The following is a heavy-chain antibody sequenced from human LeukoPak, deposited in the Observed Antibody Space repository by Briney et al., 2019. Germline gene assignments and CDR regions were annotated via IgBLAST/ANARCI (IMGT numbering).Heavy chain of an antibody. CDR2: IYYSGST. CDR3: ARGHSGYDFWSGYYSSGGYYYYGMDV. D-gene: IGHD3-3*01. Sequence: SETLSLTCTVSGGSISSSSYYWGWIRQPPGKGLEWIGSIYYSGSTYYNPSLKSRVTISVDTSKNQFSLKLSSVTAADTAVYYCARGHSGYDFWSGYYSSGGYYYYGMDVWGQGTTVTVSS. V-gene: IGHV4-39*01. J-gene: IGHJ6*02. CDR1: GGSISSSSYY.